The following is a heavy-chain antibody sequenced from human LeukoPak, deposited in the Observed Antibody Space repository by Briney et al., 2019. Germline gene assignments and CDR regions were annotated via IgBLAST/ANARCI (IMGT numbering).Heavy chain of an antibody. D-gene: IGHD3-10*02. CDR3: AELGITMIGGV. V-gene: IGHV3-23*01. Sequence: PGGSLRLSCAASGFTFSSYAMGWVRQAPGKGLEWVSGISGSGGSTVYADSVEGRFTISRDNAKNSLYLQMNSLRAEDTAVYYCAELGITMIGGVWGKGTTVTISS. J-gene: IGHJ6*04. CDR1: GFTFSSYA. CDR2: ISGSGGST.